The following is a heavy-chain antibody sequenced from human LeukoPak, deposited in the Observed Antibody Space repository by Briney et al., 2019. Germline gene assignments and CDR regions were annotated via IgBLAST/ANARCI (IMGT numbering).Heavy chain of an antibody. J-gene: IGHJ5*02. CDR1: GYTFTGYY. CDR2: INPNSGNT. Sequence: ASVKLSCKASGYTFTGYYMHWVRQAPGQGLEWMGWINPNSGNTNYAQKFQGRVTMTRDTSISTAYMEMNSLRSDDTAVYYCATRSTSSWSWFDPWGQGTLVTVSS. CDR3: ATRSTSSWSWFDP. D-gene: IGHD6-6*01. V-gene: IGHV1-2*02.